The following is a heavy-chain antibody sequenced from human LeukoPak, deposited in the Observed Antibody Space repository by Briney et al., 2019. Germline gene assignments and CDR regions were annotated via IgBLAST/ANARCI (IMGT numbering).Heavy chain of an antibody. V-gene: IGHV3-30*04. CDR1: GFTFSSYA. Sequence: GRSLRLSCAASGFTFSSYAMHWVRQAPGKGLEWVAVISCDGSNKYYADSVKGRFTISRDNSKNTLYLQMNSLRAEDTAVYYCARDPGGNWHLDYWGQGTLVTVSS. D-gene: IGHD1-1*01. J-gene: IGHJ4*02. CDR2: ISCDGSNK. CDR3: ARDPGGNWHLDY.